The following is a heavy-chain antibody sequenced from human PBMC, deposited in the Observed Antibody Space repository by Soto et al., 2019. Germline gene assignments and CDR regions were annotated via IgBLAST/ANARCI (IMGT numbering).Heavy chain of an antibody. Sequence: ASVKVSCKASGCTFTSYGISWVRQAPGQGLEWMGWISAYNGNTDYAQKLQGRVTMTTDTSTSTAYMELRSLRSDDTAVYYCATEGYYYDSSGYPYPAFDIWGQGTMVTVSS. D-gene: IGHD3-22*01. J-gene: IGHJ3*02. CDR1: GCTFTSYG. V-gene: IGHV1-18*01. CDR2: ISAYNGNT. CDR3: ATEGYYYDSSGYPYPAFDI.